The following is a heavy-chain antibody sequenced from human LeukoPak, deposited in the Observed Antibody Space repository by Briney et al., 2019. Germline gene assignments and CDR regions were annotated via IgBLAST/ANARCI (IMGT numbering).Heavy chain of an antibody. J-gene: IGHJ5*01. Sequence: GGSLRLSCAASEFTFNNYAMHWVRQAPGKGLEWVAVISYDGRNKDYADSVKGRFTISRDNSQSTLYLQMNSLRTEDSAVYSCARNGLLRGYHTWFDSWGQGTLVTVSS. D-gene: IGHD3-3*01. CDR3: ARNGLLRGYHTWFDS. V-gene: IGHV3-30*01. CDR1: EFTFNNYA. CDR2: ISYDGRNK.